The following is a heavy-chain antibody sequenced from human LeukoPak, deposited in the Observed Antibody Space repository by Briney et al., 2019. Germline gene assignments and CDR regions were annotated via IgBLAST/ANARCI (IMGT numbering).Heavy chain of an antibody. CDR3: ARRGWSTIDY. V-gene: IGHV4-34*01. J-gene: IGHJ4*02. Sequence: SETLSLTCAVYGGSFSGYYWSWIRQPPGKGLERIGEINHSGSTNYNPSLKSRVTISVDTSKNQFSLKLSSVTAADTAVYYCARRGWSTIDYWGQGTLVTVSS. CDR2: INHSGST. D-gene: IGHD6-19*01. CDR1: GGSFSGYY.